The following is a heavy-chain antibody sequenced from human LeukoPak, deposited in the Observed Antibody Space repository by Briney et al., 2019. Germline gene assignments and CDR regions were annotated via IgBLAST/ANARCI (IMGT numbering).Heavy chain of an antibody. D-gene: IGHD6-13*01. CDR3: AKDRAQQLVLDF. CDR1: GFTFSSYA. V-gene: IGHV3-23*01. Sequence: GGSLRLSCAHSGFTFSSYAMSWVRQAPGKGLEWVSAIIGSGSSTYYADSVKGRFTISRDNSKNTLFLQMNSLRAEDTAVYYCAKDRAQQLVLDFWGQGTLVTVSS. J-gene: IGHJ4*02. CDR2: IIGSGSST.